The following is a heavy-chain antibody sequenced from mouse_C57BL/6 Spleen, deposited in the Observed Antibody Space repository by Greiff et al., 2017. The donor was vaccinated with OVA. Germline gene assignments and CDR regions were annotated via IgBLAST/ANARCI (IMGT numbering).Heavy chain of an antibody. Sequence: EVKLQESGPGMVKPSQSLSLTCTVTGYSITSGYDWHWIRHFPGNKLEWMGYISYSGSTNYNPSLKSRISITNDTSKNQLFLKLYSVTTEDTATYDCARGGIWYYFDYWGQGTTLTVSS. D-gene: IGHD2-1*01. CDR1: GYSITSGYD. CDR3: ARGGIWYYFDY. V-gene: IGHV3-1*01. CDR2: ISYSGST. J-gene: IGHJ2*01.